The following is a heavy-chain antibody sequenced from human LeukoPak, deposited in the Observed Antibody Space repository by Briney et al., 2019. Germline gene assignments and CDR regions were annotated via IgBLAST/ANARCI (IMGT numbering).Heavy chain of an antibody. CDR1: GLTFNIYA. D-gene: IGHD2-15*01. Sequence: PGGSLRLSCAASGLTFNIYAIHWVRQAPGKGLEWVGFIWYDGSNKFYADSVRGRFTISRDNSMNTLYLQMNSLMDDDTAIYYCVREPSCSGGGCYYYYGMDVWGQGTTVTVSS. CDR2: IWYDGSNK. J-gene: IGHJ6*02. CDR3: VREPSCSGGGCYYYYGMDV. V-gene: IGHV3-33*01.